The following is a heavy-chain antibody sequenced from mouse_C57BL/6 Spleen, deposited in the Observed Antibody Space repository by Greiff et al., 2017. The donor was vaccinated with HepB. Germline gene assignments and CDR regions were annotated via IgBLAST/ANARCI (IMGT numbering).Heavy chain of an antibody. CDR3: TTGWSLRQRCDMDY. Sequence: VHVKQSGAELVRPGAPVKLSCTASGFNIKDDYMHWVKQRPEQGLVWIGWIDPENGDTDYASKFQGKVTLTADASTNTAYLQLSSLTSEDTAVYYCTTGWSLRQRCDMDYWGQGTSVTVSS. CDR1: GFNIKDDY. V-gene: IGHV14-4*01. D-gene: IGHD2-3*01. CDR2: IDPENGDT. J-gene: IGHJ4*01.